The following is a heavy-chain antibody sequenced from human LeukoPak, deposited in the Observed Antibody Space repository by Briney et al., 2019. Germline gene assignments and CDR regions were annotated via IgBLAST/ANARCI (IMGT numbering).Heavy chain of an antibody. CDR2: INDSGTA. D-gene: IGHD3-16*01. V-gene: IGHV4-34*01. Sequence: PSETLSLTCAVFGGSLSGSHLSWIRQVPGSGLEWIGEINDSGTANNNPSLKNRVTLSVDPSKNQFSLKLSSVTSADAAVYYCARQETVMLQGRFAFDIWGQGTVVTVSS. CDR1: GGSLSGSH. CDR3: ARQETVMLQGRFAFDI. J-gene: IGHJ3*02.